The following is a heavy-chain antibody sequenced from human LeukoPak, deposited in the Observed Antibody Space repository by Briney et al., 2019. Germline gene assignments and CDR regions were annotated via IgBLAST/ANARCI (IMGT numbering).Heavy chain of an antibody. V-gene: IGHV3-23*01. D-gene: IGHD2-15*01. Sequence: PGGSLRLSCAASGVTFSTYSMSWVRQAPGKGPEWVSAISGSGGSTYYTDSVKGRFTISRDNSKKTLYLQMDSLRVEDTAVYYCAKGGFVNWFDPWGQGTLVTVSS. CDR3: AKGGFVNWFDP. CDR2: ISGSGGST. J-gene: IGHJ5*02. CDR1: GVTFSTYS.